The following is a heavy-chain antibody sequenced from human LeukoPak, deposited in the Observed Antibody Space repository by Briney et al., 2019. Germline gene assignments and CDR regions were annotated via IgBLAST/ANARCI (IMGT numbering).Heavy chain of an antibody. CDR1: GFTFSSYA. Sequence: GGSLRLSCAASGFTFSSYAMSWVRQAPGKGLEWVSAISGSGGSTYYADSVKDRFTISRDNSKNTLYLQMNSLRAEDTAVYYCAEVDYDILTGYLGTIDYWGQGTLVTVSS. V-gene: IGHV3-23*01. J-gene: IGHJ4*02. D-gene: IGHD3-9*01. CDR3: AEVDYDILTGYLGTIDY. CDR2: ISGSGGST.